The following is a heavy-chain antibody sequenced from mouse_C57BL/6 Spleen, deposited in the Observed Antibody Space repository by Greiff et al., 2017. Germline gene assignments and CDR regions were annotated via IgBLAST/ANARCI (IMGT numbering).Heavy chain of an antibody. D-gene: IGHD4-1*01. Sequence: VQLQQSGPGLVQPSQSLSITCTVSGFSLTSYGVHWVRQSPGKGLEWLGVIWSGGSTDYNAAFISRMSISKDNSKSQVFFKMNSLQADDTAIYYCARNNQLTEAAWFAYWGQGTLVTVSA. CDR2: IWSGGST. V-gene: IGHV2-2*01. CDR3: ARNNQLTEAAWFAY. J-gene: IGHJ3*01. CDR1: GFSLTSYG.